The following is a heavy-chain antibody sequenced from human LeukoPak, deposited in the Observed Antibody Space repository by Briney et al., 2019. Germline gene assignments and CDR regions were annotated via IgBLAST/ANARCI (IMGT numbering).Heavy chain of an antibody. Sequence: GGSLRLSCAASGFTFSSYSMNWVRQAAGKGLEWISYISSSSSIIYYADSVKGRFTISRDNAQSSMYLQMNSLRAEDTAVYYCAREGDSSVYYQDYWGQGTLVTVSS. CDR2: ISSSSSII. CDR1: GFTFSSYS. D-gene: IGHD3-22*01. V-gene: IGHV3-48*01. CDR3: AREGDSSVYYQDY. J-gene: IGHJ4*02.